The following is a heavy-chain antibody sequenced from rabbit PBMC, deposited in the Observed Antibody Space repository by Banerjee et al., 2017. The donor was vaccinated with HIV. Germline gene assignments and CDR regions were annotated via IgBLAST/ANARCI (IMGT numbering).Heavy chain of an antibody. V-gene: IGHV1S45*01. J-gene: IGHJ4*01. Sequence: QEQLEESGGDLVKPEGSLTLTCTASGFSFSTSYDMCWVRQAPGKGLEWIACIYAVSGGTYYATWAKGRFTITRNTNQNTVTLQMTSLTAADTAAYFCARGITDLYYFNLWGPGTLVTVS. CDR3: ARGITDLYYFNL. CDR1: GFSFSTSYD. CDR2: IYAVSGGT. D-gene: IGHD1-1*01.